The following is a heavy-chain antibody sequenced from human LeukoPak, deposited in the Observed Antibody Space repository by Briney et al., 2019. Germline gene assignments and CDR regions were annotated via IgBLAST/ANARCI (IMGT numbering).Heavy chain of an antibody. CDR2: MSTTGDII. J-gene: IGHJ4*02. Sequence: PGGSLRLSCAASGFTFSTYEMHWVRQAPGKGLEWGSYMSTTGDIIYYADSVKGRFTISRDNAKNSLYLQMDSLRAEDTAVYYCARDDGGRHTSSLDYWGQGTLVAVSS. D-gene: IGHD6-6*01. V-gene: IGHV3-48*03. CDR1: GFTFSTYE. CDR3: ARDDGGRHTSSLDY.